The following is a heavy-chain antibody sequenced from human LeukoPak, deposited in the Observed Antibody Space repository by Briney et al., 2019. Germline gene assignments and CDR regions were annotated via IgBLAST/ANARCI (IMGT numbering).Heavy chain of an antibody. V-gene: IGHV3-53*01. Sequence: GSLRLSCAASGFTVSSNYMSWVRQAPGKGLEWVSVIYSGGSTYYADSVKGRFTISRDNSKNTLYLQMNSLRAEDTAVYYCAKDPIVEPNWFDPWGQGTLVTVSS. D-gene: IGHD1-26*01. CDR2: IYSGGST. CDR1: GFTVSSNY. J-gene: IGHJ5*02. CDR3: AKDPIVEPNWFDP.